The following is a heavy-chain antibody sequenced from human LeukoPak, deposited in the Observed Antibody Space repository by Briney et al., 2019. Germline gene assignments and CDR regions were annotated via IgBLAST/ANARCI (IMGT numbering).Heavy chain of an antibody. J-gene: IGHJ4*02. CDR1: GYSISSGYY. CDR3: ARDCSSTSCFLDY. CDR2: INHSGST. V-gene: IGHV4-38-2*02. D-gene: IGHD2-2*01. Sequence: SETLSLTCTVSGYSISSGYYWGWIRQPPGKGLEWIGEINHSGSTNYNPSLKSRVTISVDTSKNQFSLKLSSVTAADTAVYYCARDCSSTSCFLDYWSQGTLVTVSS.